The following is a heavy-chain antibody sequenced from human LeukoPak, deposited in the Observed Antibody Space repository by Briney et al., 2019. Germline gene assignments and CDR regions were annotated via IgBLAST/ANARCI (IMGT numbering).Heavy chain of an antibody. J-gene: IGHJ4*02. CDR1: GFTFDDYA. Sequence: GGSLRLSCAASGFTFDDYAMHWVRQAPGKGLEWVSGISWNSGSIGYADSVKGRFTISRDNAKNSLYLQMNSLRAEDTAVYYCARAHNWKYGSFDFWGQGTLVTVSS. D-gene: IGHD1-7*01. CDR3: ARAHNWKYGSFDF. V-gene: IGHV3-9*01. CDR2: ISWNSGSI.